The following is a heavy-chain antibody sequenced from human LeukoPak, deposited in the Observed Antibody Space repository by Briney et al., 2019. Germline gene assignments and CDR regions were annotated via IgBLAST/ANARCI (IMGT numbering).Heavy chain of an antibody. J-gene: IGHJ6*02. Sequence: RLARALVASTVISDATSCVRHAPGEGLGWVSAITVRGGSTYYADSVKGRFTISRDNSKNTLYLQMNSLRAEDTAVYYCAREVTTSNYYYGMDVWGQGTTVTVSS. CDR2: ITVRGGST. CDR1: ASTVISDA. D-gene: IGHD4-17*01. V-gene: IGHV3-23*01. CDR3: AREVTTSNYYYGMDV.